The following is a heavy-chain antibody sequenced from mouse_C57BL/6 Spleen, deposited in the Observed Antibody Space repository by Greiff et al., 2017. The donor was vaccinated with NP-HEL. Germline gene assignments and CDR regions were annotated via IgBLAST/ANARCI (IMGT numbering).Heavy chain of an antibody. D-gene: IGHD1-1*01. CDR3: ARSGGYYYGSSYSWFAY. Sequence: EVQLQQSGPELVKPGASVKISCKASGYTFTDYYMNWVKQSHGKSLEWIGDINPNNGGTSYNQKFKGKATLTVDKSSSTAYMELRSLTSEDSAVYYCARSGGYYYGSSYSWFAYWGQGTLVTVSA. V-gene: IGHV1-26*01. CDR1: GYTFTDYY. CDR2: INPNNGGT. J-gene: IGHJ3*01.